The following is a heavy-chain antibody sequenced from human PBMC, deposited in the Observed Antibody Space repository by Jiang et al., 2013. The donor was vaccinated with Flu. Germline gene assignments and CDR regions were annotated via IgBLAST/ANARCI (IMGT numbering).Heavy chain of an antibody. Sequence: VQLVESGGGLVQPGGSLRLSCAASGFTFSSYAMSWVRQAPGKGLEWVSAISGSGGSTYYADSVKGRFTISRDNSKNTLYLQMNSLRAEDTAVYYCAKETGDYYDSSGSLDYWGQGTLVTVSS. CDR2: ISGSGGST. V-gene: IGHV3-23*04. J-gene: IGHJ4*02. CDR1: GFTFSSYA. CDR3: AKETGDYYDSSGSLDY. D-gene: IGHD3-22*01.